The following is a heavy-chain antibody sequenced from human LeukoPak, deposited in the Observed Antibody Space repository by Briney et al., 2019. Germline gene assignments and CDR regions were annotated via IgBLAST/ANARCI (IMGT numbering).Heavy chain of an antibody. Sequence: SETLSLTCGVSGGSISSYYWSWIQQPPGKGLEWIGYMYYSGSTNYNPSLKSRVTMSVDTSKNQFSLKLNSVTAADTAVYYCASLSEYCSAGSCYLGWFDPWGQGTLVTVSS. J-gene: IGHJ5*02. CDR1: GGSISSYY. CDR2: MYYSGST. D-gene: IGHD2-15*01. CDR3: ASLSEYCSAGSCYLGWFDP. V-gene: IGHV4-59*01.